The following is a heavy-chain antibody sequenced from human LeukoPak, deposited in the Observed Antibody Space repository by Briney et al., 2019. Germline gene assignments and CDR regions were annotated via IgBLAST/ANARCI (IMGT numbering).Heavy chain of an antibody. CDR1: GGSISSYY. V-gene: IGHV4-59*01. Sequence: SETLSLTCTVSGGSISSYYWSWIRQPPGKGLEWIGYIYYSGSTNYNPSLKSRVTISVDTSKNQFSLKLSSVTAADTAVYYCARTYSSDVDYWGQGTLVTVSS. D-gene: IGHD6-19*01. J-gene: IGHJ4*02. CDR2: IYYSGST. CDR3: ARTYSSDVDY.